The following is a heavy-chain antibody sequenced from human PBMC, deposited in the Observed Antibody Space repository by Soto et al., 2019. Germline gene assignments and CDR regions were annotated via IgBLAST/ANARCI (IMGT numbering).Heavy chain of an antibody. Sequence: EVQLVESGGGLVKPGGSLRLSCAASGFTFNNAWMSWVRQAPGKGLEWVGRIKSKTDGGTTDYAAPVEGRFTISRDDSKNTLYLQVNSLKTGDPAVYYCTTKREGRGGSSSVWGQGTMVTVSS. D-gene: IGHD2-15*01. J-gene: IGHJ3*01. V-gene: IGHV3-15*01. CDR3: TTKREGRGGSSSV. CDR2: IKSKTDGGTT. CDR1: GFTFNNAW.